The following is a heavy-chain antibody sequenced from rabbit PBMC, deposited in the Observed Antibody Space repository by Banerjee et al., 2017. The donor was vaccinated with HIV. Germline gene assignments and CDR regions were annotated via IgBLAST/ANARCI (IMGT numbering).Heavy chain of an antibody. V-gene: IGHV1S40*01. CDR1: GFSFSSSYW. J-gene: IGHJ3*01. Sequence: QSLEESGGDLVKPGASLTLTCTASGFSFSSSYWICWVRQAPGKGLEWIACIYTGSSASTYYASWAKGRFTISKTSSTTVTLQMTSLTAADTATYFCARAPYAGYDAYGLTRLDLWGPGTLVTVS. CDR3: ARAPYAGYDAYGLTRLDL. CDR2: IYTGSSAST. D-gene: IGHD7-1*01.